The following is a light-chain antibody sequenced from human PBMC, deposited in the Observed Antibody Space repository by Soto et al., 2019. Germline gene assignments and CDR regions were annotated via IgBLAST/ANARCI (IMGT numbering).Light chain of an antibody. CDR3: YSYAGRNIWV. V-gene: IGLV2-23*02. J-gene: IGLJ3*02. CDR2: EVT. CDR1: SGDIGSYNR. Sequence: QSVLTQPASVSGSPGQSITISCTGTSGDIGSYNRVSWYQQHPGKAPKLIIYEVTDRPSGVSNRFSGSKSGNTASLTVSGLQADDEAVYYCYSYAGRNIWVFGGGTKLTVL.